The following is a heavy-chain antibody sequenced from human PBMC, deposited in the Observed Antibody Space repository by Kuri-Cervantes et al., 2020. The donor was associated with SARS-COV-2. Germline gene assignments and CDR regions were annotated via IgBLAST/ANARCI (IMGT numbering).Heavy chain of an antibody. D-gene: IGHD3-3*01. CDR1: GGSISSHY. CDR3: TTPAVLRFLEWNFDY. CDR2: IYYSGST. Sequence: GSLRLSCTVSGGSISSHYWSWIRQPPGKGLEWIGYIYYSGSTNYNPSLKSRVTISVDTSKNQFSLKLSSVTAADTAVYYCTTPAVLRFLEWNFDYWGQGTLVTVSS. V-gene: IGHV4-59*11. J-gene: IGHJ4*02.